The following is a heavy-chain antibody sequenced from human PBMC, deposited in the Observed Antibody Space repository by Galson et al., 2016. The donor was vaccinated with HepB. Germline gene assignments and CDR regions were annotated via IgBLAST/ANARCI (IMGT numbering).Heavy chain of an antibody. D-gene: IGHD5-18*01. CDR3: ARGHYSRLLSWYDS. Sequence: QSGAEVKKPGESLQISCTVSGDNRTNYWIAWVRQMPEKSLEWMGIIYLADSDARYSPSFQGQVSISADKSISTAYLHWSTLKTSDTAIYYCARGHYSRLLSWYDSWGQGTRVTVSS. J-gene: IGHJ5*01. CDR1: GDNRTNYW. CDR2: IYLADSDA. V-gene: IGHV5-51*01.